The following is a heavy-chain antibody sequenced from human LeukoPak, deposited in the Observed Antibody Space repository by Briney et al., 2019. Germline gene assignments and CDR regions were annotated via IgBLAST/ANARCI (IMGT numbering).Heavy chain of an antibody. J-gene: IGHJ6*04. CDR1: GFTFTTYW. D-gene: IGHD3-10*02. Sequence: GGSLRLSCAASGFTFTTYWLGWVRQPPGKGLEWVANIKQDGTEKYYVDSVKGRFTISRDNAKNSLYLQMNTLRAEDTAVYYCAELGITMIGGVWGKGTTVTISS. V-gene: IGHV3-7*01. CDR3: AELGITMIGGV. CDR2: IKQDGTEK.